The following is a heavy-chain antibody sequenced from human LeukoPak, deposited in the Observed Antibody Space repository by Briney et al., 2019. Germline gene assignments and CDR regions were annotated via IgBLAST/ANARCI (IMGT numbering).Heavy chain of an antibody. CDR3: ARDSYGDYPDGVPFDY. CDR1: GFTFSAYD. D-gene: IGHD4-17*01. V-gene: IGHV3-23*01. CDR2: TSRSSGT. Sequence: PGGSLRLSCVGSGFTFSAYDMQWVRQAPGKGLEWVSGTSRSSGTHYTDSVKGRFTISRANSQDTVYLQMNSLRAEDTALYYCARDSYGDYPDGVPFDYWAREPWSPSPQ. J-gene: IGHJ4*02.